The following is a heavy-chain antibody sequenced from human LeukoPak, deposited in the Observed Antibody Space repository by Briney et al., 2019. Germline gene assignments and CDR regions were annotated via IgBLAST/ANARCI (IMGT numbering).Heavy chain of an antibody. CDR1: GGSITATNY. CDR3: SRESGPFCPFGH. V-gene: IGHV4-4*02. D-gene: IGHD1-26*01. Sequence: SGTLSLTCGVSGGSITATNYWSWVRQPPGGGLEWIGEISLAGRTRYNPSLKSRVNISIDESKNHLYLNLASVTAADTAVYYCSRESGPFCPFGHWGQGTLVAVTS. J-gene: IGHJ4*02. CDR2: ISLAGRT.